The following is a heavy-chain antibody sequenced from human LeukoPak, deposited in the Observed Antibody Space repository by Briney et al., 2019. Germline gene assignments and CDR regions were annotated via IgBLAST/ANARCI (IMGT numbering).Heavy chain of an antibody. D-gene: IGHD5-24*01. V-gene: IGHV3-30*02. CDR3: AKDRKPSGYNAFDY. Sequence: PGGSLRLSCAASEFSVGSNYMTWVRQAPGKGLEWVAFIRYDGSNKYYADSVKGRFTISRDNSKNTLYLQMNSLRAEDTAVYYCAKDRKPSGYNAFDYWGQGTLVTVSS. CDR1: EFSVGSNY. CDR2: IRYDGSNK. J-gene: IGHJ4*02.